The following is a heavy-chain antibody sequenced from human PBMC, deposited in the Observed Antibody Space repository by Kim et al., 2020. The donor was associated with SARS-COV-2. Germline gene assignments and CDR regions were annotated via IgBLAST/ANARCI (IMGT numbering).Heavy chain of an antibody. Sequence: GGSLRLSCTASGFTFTNNHMSWVRQAPGKGLERVSSISNTGGRTNYADSVKGRFTISRDNSKNTLYLQMNSLRVEDTAVYYCAAFAWGQGTLVTVSS. J-gene: IGHJ4*02. D-gene: IGHD2-21*01. CDR1: GFTFTNNH. V-gene: IGHV3-23*01. CDR3: AAFA. CDR2: ISNTGGRT.